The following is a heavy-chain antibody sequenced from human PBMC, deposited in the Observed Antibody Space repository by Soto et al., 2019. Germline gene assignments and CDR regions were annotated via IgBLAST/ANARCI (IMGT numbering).Heavy chain of an antibody. J-gene: IGHJ4*02. CDR1: GGSFSGYY. Sequence: SETLSLTCAVYGGSFSGYYWSWIRQPPGKGLEWIGEINHSGSTNYNPSLKSRVTISVDTSKNQFSLKLSSVTAADTAVYYCAIVMVRGGIKYWGQGTLVTVSS. CDR3: AIVMVRGGIKY. CDR2: INHSGST. V-gene: IGHV4-34*01. D-gene: IGHD3-10*01.